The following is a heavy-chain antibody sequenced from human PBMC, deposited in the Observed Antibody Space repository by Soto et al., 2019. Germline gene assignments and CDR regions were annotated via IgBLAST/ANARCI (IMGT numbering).Heavy chain of an antibody. J-gene: IGHJ4*02. V-gene: IGHV3-30*18. D-gene: IGHD5-18*01. CDR1: GFTFSSYG. Sequence: QVQLVESGGGVVQPGRSLRLSCAASGFTFSSYGMHWVRQAPGKGLEWVAVILYDGSNKYYADSVKGRFTISRDNSKNTLYLQMNSLRAEDTAVYYCAKPVDTAMETFDYWGQGTLVTVSS. CDR2: ILYDGSNK. CDR3: AKPVDTAMETFDY.